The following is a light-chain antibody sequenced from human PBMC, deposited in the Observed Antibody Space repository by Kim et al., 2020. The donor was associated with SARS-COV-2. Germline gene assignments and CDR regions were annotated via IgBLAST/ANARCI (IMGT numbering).Light chain of an antibody. J-gene: IGKJ5*01. V-gene: IGKV3-11*01. CDR2: DAS. CDR1: QSVGNY. CDR3: QQRSFLIT. Sequence: EIVLTQSPGTLSLSPGVRATLSCRASQSVGNYLAWYQQKPGQAPRLLIYDASNRATGIPARFSGSGSGTDFTLTVSSLEPEDFAVYYCQQRSFLITFGQGTRLEIK.